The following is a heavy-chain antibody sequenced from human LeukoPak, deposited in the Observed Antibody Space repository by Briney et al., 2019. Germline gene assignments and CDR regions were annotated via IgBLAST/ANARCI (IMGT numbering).Heavy chain of an antibody. J-gene: IGHJ5*02. CDR2: IYHSGST. D-gene: IGHD3-16*02. Sequence: SETLSLTCTVSGGSISSYYWSWIRQPPEKGLEWIGYIYHSGSTNYNPSLKSRVTISVDTSKNQFSLKLSSVTAADTAVYYCARHRMITFGGVIVMYFWFDPWGQGTLVTVSS. CDR3: ARHRMITFGGVIVMYFWFDP. CDR1: GGSISSYY. V-gene: IGHV4-59*08.